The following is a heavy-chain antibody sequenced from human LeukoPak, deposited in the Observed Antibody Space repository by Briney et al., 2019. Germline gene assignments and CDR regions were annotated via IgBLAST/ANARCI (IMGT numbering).Heavy chain of an antibody. J-gene: IGHJ4*02. Sequence: PGGSLRLSCAASGFTVSSHYMSWVRQAPAKGLESVSVISSGGSTYYADSVKGRFTISRDNSKNTLYLQMNSLRAEDTAVYYCATPQGSSWDYYFDYWGQGTLVTVSS. CDR1: GFTVSSHY. D-gene: IGHD6-13*01. V-gene: IGHV3-66*01. CDR3: ATPQGSSWDYYFDY. CDR2: ISSGGST.